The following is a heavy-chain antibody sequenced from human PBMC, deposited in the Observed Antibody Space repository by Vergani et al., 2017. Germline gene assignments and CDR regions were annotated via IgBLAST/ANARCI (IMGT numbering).Heavy chain of an antibody. CDR2: FDPEDGET. V-gene: IGHV1-24*01. J-gene: IGHJ6*02. Sequence: QVQLVQSGAEVKKPGASVKVSCKVSGYTLTELSMHWVRQAPGKGLEWMGGFDPEDGETIYAQKFQGRVTMTEDTSTDTAYMELRSLRSEDTAVYYCATDPTTANLGYYYYGMDVWGQGTTVTVSS. D-gene: IGHD4-17*01. CDR1: GYTLTELS. CDR3: ATDPTTANLGYYYYGMDV.